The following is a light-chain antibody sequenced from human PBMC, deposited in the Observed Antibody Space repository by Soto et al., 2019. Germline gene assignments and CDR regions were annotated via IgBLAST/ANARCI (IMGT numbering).Light chain of an antibody. CDR3: NSYTGSSTYV. CDR2: EVS. CDR1: SSDVGSYNR. V-gene: IGLV2-18*02. J-gene: IGLJ1*01. Sequence: QSALTQPPSVSGSPGQSVAISCTGTSSDVGSYNRVSWYQQPPGAAPKLMIYEVSNRPSGVPDRFSASKSGNTASLTISGLQAEDEADYYCNSYTGSSTYVFGTGTKLTVL.